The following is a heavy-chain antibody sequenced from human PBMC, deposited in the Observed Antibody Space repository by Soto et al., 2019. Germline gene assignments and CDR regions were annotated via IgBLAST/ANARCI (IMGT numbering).Heavy chain of an antibody. CDR3: AREWANWNYFDF. CDR2: ISSNGGST. Sequence: EVQLVESGGGLVQPGGSLRLSCAASGFTFSSYAMHWVRQAPGKGLEYVSAISSNGGSTYYANSVKGRFTISRDNIKNTLYLQMGSLRAEDMAVYYCAREWANWNYFDFWGQGTLVTVSS. V-gene: IGHV3-64*01. CDR1: GFTFSSYA. D-gene: IGHD1-20*01. J-gene: IGHJ4*02.